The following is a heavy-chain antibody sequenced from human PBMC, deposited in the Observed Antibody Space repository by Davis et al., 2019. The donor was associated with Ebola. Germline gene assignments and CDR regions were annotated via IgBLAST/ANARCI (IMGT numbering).Heavy chain of an antibody. CDR1: GGTFSSYA. CDR2: IIPILGIA. CDR3: AKKDGKAMVTSPFDY. V-gene: IGHV1-69*10. Sequence: SVKVSCKASGGTFSSYAISWVRQAPGQGLEWMGGIIPILGIANYAQKFQGRVTITADESTSTAYMELSSLRSEDTAVYYCAKKDGKAMVTSPFDYWGQGTLVTVSS. D-gene: IGHD5-18*01. J-gene: IGHJ4*02.